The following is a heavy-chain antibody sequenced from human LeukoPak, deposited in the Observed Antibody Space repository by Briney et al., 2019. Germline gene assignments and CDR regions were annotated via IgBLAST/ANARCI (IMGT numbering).Heavy chain of an antibody. CDR2: IMPIFGTT. CDR3: AGGRTDIVVVPATLRNYYFDY. CDR1: VGTFSSYD. V-gene: IGHV1-69*06. J-gene: IGHJ4*02. D-gene: IGHD2-2*01. Sequence: ASVKVSCKASVGTFSSYDISWVRQAPGQGLEWMVGIMPIFGTTNYAQKFQGRVTTTADKATSTAYMELSSLRSEDTAVYYCAGGRTDIVVVPATLRNYYFDYWGQGTLVTVSS.